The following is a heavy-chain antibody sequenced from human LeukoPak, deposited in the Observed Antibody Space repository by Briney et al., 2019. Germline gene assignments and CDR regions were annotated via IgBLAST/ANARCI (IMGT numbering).Heavy chain of an antibody. CDR2: INPNSGGT. Sequence: GASVKVSRKASGYSFTGYYMHWVRQAPGQGLEWMGWINPNSGGTNYAQKFQDRVSMTTDTSTSTAYMQLTSLTYDDTAMYFCARTPGTTSCWGQGTLVTVSS. CDR1: GYSFTGYY. D-gene: IGHD4-17*01. V-gene: IGHV1-2*02. J-gene: IGHJ4*02. CDR3: ARTPGTTSC.